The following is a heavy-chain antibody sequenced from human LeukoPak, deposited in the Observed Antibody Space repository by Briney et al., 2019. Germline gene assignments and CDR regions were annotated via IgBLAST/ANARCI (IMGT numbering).Heavy chain of an antibody. Sequence: PSETLSLTCTVSGGSMSSSGQYWGWIRQSPVKGLEWIGSIYYSGSTYYNPSLKSRVTISVDTSKNQFSLELRSVTAADTAIYYCARNMTAISRLDVFDIWGPGTMVTV. CDR3: ARNMTAISRLDVFDI. J-gene: IGHJ3*02. CDR2: IYYSGST. D-gene: IGHD2-21*02. CDR1: GGSMSSSGQY. V-gene: IGHV4-39*01.